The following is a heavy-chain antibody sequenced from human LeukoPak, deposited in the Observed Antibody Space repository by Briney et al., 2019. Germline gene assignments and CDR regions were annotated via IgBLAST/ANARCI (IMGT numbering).Heavy chain of an antibody. Sequence: SQTLSLTCIVSGGSISSGGYYWSWIRQPPGKGLEWIGYIYHSGSTYYNPSLKSRVTISVDRSKNQFSLKLSSVTAADTAVYYCARRSWLTVDYWGQGTLVTVSS. CDR1: GGSISSGGYY. CDR3: ARRSWLTVDY. D-gene: IGHD4/OR15-4a*01. J-gene: IGHJ4*02. CDR2: IYHSGST. V-gene: IGHV4-30-2*01.